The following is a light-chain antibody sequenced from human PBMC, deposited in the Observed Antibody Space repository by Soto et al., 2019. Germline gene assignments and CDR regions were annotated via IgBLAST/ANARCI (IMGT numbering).Light chain of an antibody. CDR2: GAS. Sequence: EIVLTQSPGTLSLSPGERATLSCRASQSVSTNQLAWYQKKPGQATSLLIYGASSRATGIADRFSGSGSGTEFTLTISSLQPDYFATYYCQQYTSWTFGQGTKVDIK. CDR3: QQYTSWT. J-gene: IGKJ1*01. CDR1: QSVSTNQ. V-gene: IGKV3-20*01.